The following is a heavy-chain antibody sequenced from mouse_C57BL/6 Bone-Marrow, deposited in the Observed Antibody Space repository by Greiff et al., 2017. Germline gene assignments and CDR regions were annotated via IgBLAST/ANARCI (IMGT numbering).Heavy chain of an antibody. CDR1: GYTFTSYW. Sequence: QVQLQQPGAELVKPGASVKMSCKASGYTFTSYWITWVKQRPGQGLEWIGDIYPGSGSTNYNEKFKSKATLTVDTSSSTAYMQLSSLTSEDSAVYYCARWIDYDCDEAGFAYWGQGTLVTVSA. CDR3: ARWIDYDCDEAGFAY. J-gene: IGHJ3*01. D-gene: IGHD2-4*01. CDR2: IYPGSGST. V-gene: IGHV1-55*01.